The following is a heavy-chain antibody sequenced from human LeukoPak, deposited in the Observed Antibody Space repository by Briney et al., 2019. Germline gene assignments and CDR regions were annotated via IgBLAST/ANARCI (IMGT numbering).Heavy chain of an antibody. CDR1: GRSTDSITYD. CDR2: IYYSGST. Sequence: PSETLSLTWTLAGRSTDSITYDWGWIRQPPGKGLEWIGSIYYSGSTYYNPSLKSRVTISVDTSKNQFSLKLSSVTAADTAVYYCTRHVVMDYLCRSYRQYYFDYWGQGTLVTVSS. CDR3: TRHVVMDYLCRSYRQYYFDY. J-gene: IGHJ4*02. D-gene: IGHD3-16*02. V-gene: IGHV4-39*01.